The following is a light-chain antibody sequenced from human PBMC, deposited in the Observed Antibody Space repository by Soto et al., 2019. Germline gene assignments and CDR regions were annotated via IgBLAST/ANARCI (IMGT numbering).Light chain of an antibody. CDR2: DAS. V-gene: IGKV1-9*01. Sequence: DIQLTQSPSLLSASVGDRVTITCRASQGISTSLAWYQQKPGKAPKPLIYDASTLQSGVPSRFSGSGSGTGFTHALSGLPPQDFAPYYWQHLNDSPLTFGPGTRLQMK. J-gene: IGKJ5*01. CDR1: QGISTS. CDR3: QHLNDSPLT.